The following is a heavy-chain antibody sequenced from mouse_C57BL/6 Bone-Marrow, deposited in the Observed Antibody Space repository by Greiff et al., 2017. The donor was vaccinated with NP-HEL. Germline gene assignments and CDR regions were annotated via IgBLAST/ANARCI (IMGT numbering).Heavy chain of an antibody. D-gene: IGHD1-1*01. V-gene: IGHV5-12*01. J-gene: IGHJ4*01. Sequence: EVKLVESGGGLVQPGGSLKLSCAASGFTFSDYYMYWVRQTPEKRLEWVAYISNGGGSTYYPDTVKGRFTISRDNAKNTLYLQMSRLKSEDTAMYYCARHSWDYAMDYWGQGTSVTVSS. CDR3: ARHSWDYAMDY. CDR1: GFTFSDYY. CDR2: ISNGGGST.